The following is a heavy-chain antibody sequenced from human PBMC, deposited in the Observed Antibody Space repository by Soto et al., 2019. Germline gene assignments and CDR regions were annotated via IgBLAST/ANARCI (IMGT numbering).Heavy chain of an antibody. V-gene: IGHV3-30-3*01. CDR3: ARDFPIAAAGLNWFDP. CDR1: GFTFSSYA. D-gene: IGHD6-13*01. CDR2: ISYDGSNK. J-gene: IGHJ5*02. Sequence: PGXSRRLSCAASGFTFSSYAMHWGRQAPVKGLEWVAVISYDGSNKYYADSVKGRFTISRDNSKNTLYLQMNSLRAEDTAVYYCARDFPIAAAGLNWFDPWGQGTLVTVSS.